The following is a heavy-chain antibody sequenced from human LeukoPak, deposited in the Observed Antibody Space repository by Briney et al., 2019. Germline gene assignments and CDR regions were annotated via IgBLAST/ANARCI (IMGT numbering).Heavy chain of an antibody. J-gene: IGHJ4*02. V-gene: IGHV1-69*04. CDR1: GGTFSSYA. D-gene: IGHD3-22*01. CDR3: ASGGTYYYDSSDC. CDR2: IIPIFGIA. Sequence: SVKVSCKASGGTFSSYAISWVRQAPGQGLEWMGRIIPIFGIANYAQKSQGRVTITVDKSTSTAYMELSSLRSEDTAVYYCASGGTYYYDSSDCWGQGTLVTVSS.